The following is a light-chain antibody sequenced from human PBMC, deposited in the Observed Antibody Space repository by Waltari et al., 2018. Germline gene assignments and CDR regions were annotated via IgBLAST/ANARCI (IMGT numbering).Light chain of an antibody. V-gene: IGLV1-40*01. CDR2: GST. J-gene: IGLJ3*02. CDR1: GSNIGAGYD. Sequence: QSVLTQPPSVSGAPGQRVTISCTGSGSNIGAGYDVHWYQQLPRAAPKLLIYGSTSRPLGVPARFFGSTSSTSASLAITGLQAEDEADCYCQSYDTSLSVVFGGGTKLTVL. CDR3: QSYDTSLSVV.